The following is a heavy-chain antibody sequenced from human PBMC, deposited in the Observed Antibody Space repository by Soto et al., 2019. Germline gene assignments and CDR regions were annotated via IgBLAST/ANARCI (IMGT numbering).Heavy chain of an antibody. J-gene: IGHJ5*01. V-gene: IGHV6-1*01. D-gene: IGHD2-8*01. CDR3: RGDW. Sequence: SQTLSLTCAISGDSVSSKSAAWNRIRQSPSRGLEWLGRTYYRSKWSTDYAISVKSRITINPDTSNNHFSLRVGDTAVYYCARYGTRGDWWGLGTQVTVSS. CDR1: GDSVSSKSAA. CDR2: TYYRSKWST.